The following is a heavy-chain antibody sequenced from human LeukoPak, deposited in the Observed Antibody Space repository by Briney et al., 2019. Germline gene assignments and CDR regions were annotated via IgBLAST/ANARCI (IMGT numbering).Heavy chain of an antibody. CDR3: AREGDGSGSYYNFDY. D-gene: IGHD3-10*01. V-gene: IGHV1-18*01. CDR1: GYTFTSYG. CDR2: ISAYNGNT. J-gene: IGHJ4*02. Sequence: ASVKVSCKASGYTFTSYGISWVRQAPGQGLEWMGWISAYNGNTNYAQKFQGRVTITADESTSTAYMELSSLRSEDTVVYYCAREGDGSGSYYNFDYWGQGTLVTVSS.